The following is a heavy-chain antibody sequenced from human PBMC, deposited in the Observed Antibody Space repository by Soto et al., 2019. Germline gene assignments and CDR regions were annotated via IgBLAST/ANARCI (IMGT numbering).Heavy chain of an antibody. CDR1: GGSISSGGYA. CDR3: ARDFSGDLTDYGMDV. J-gene: IGHJ6*02. Sequence: PSETLSLTCAVSGGSISSGGYAWAWIRQPPGKGLEWVGYIYQSGSTYYNPSLKSRVTISVDTSKNQFSLKLSSVTAADTAVYYCARDFSGDLTDYGMDVWGQGTTVTVSS. CDR2: IYQSGST. D-gene: IGHD4-17*01. V-gene: IGHV4-30-2*01.